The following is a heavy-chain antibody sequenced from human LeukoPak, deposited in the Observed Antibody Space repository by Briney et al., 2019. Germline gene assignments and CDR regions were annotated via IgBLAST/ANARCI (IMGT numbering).Heavy chain of an antibody. CDR1: GGTFSSYA. J-gene: IGHJ3*02. CDR3: ARQSPSGSYYPDAFDI. D-gene: IGHD1-26*01. V-gene: IGHV1-69*04. CDR2: IIPILGIA. Sequence: ASVKISCKASGGTFSSYAISWVRQAPGQGLEWMGRIIPILGIANYAQKFQGRVTITADKSTSTAYMELSSLRSEDTAVYYCARQSPSGSYYPDAFDIWGQGTMVTVSS.